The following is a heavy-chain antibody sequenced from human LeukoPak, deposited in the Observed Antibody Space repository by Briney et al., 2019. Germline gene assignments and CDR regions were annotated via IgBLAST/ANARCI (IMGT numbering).Heavy chain of an antibody. Sequence: ASVKVSCKASGYTFTSYGISWVRQAPGQGLEWMGWISAYNGNTNYAQKLQGRVTMTTDTSTSTAYMELSSLRSEDTAVYYCARGPAMAYYYYYGMDVWGQGTTVTVSS. J-gene: IGHJ6*02. CDR3: ARGPAMAYYYYYGMDV. CDR2: ISAYNGNT. CDR1: GYTFTSYG. D-gene: IGHD5-18*01. V-gene: IGHV1-18*01.